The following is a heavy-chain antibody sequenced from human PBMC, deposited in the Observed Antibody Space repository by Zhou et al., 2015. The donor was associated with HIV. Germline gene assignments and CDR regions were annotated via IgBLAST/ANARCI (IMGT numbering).Heavy chain of an antibody. D-gene: IGHD6-19*01. V-gene: IGHV1-69*01. Sequence: QVQLVQSGAEVKKPGSSVKVSCKASGGTFSSYAISWVRQAPGQGLEWMGGIIPIFGTANYAQKFQGRVTITADESTSTAYMELSSLRSEDTAVYYCARDQGNSSGWYWYRNYYYYGMDVWGQGTTGHRLL. J-gene: IGHJ6*02. CDR3: ARDQGNSSGWYWYRNYYYYGMDV. CDR1: GGTFSSYA. CDR2: IIPIFGTA.